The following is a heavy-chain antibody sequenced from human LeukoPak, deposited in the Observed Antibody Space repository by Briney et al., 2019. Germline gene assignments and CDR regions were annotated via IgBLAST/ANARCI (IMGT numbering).Heavy chain of an antibody. D-gene: IGHD3-3*01. CDR3: ASGRNFGVVITPRQIDY. Sequence: KASQTLSLTCTVSGGSISSGSYYWSWIRQPAGKGLEWIERIYTSGSTNYDPSLKSRVTISVDTSKNQFSLKLSSVTAADTAVYYCASGRNFGVVITPRQIDYWGQGTLVTVSS. CDR1: GGSISSGSYY. CDR2: IYTSGST. J-gene: IGHJ4*02. V-gene: IGHV4-61*02.